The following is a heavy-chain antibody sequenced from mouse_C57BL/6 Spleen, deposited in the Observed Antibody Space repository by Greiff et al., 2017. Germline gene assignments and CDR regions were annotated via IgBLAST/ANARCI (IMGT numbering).Heavy chain of an antibody. D-gene: IGHD1-1*01. CDR2: IYPGSGST. J-gene: IGHJ1*03. V-gene: IGHV1-55*01. Sequence: QVQLKQPGAELVKPGASVKMSCKASGYTFTSYWITWVKQRPGQGLEWIGDIYPGSGSTNYNEKFKSKATLTVDTSSSTAYMQLSSLTSEDSAVYYCAREIYYYGSRYFDGWGTGTTVTVSS. CDR3: AREIYYYGSRYFDG. CDR1: GYTFTSYW.